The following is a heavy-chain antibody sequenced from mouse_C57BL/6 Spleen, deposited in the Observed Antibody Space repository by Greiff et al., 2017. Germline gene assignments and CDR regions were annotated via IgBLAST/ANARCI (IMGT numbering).Heavy chain of an antibody. Sequence: EVQLVASGGDLVKPGGSLKLSCAASGFTFSSYGLSWVRQTPDKRLEWVATISSGGSYTYYPDSVKGRFTISRDNAKNTLYLQMSSLKSEDTAMYYCARDYYGNQYFDYWGQGTTLTVSS. CDR2: ISSGGSYT. D-gene: IGHD2-1*01. J-gene: IGHJ2*01. CDR1: GFTFSSYG. CDR3: ARDYYGNQYFDY. V-gene: IGHV5-6*01.